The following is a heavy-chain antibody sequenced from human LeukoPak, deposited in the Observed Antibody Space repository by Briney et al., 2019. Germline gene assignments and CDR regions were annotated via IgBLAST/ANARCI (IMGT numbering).Heavy chain of an antibody. Sequence: GGSLRLSCAASGFTFSSYAMSWVRQAPGKGLEWVSAISGSGGSTYYADSVKDRFTISRDNSKNTLYLQMNSPRAEDTAAYYCAKVATEYYDFWSGYYTSYYFDYWGQGTLVTVSS. D-gene: IGHD3-3*01. CDR3: AKVATEYYDFWSGYYTSYYFDY. CDR2: ISGSGGST. J-gene: IGHJ4*02. CDR1: GFTFSSYA. V-gene: IGHV3-23*01.